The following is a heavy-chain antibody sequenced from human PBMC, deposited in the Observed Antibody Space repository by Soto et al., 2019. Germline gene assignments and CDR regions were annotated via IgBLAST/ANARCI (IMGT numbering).Heavy chain of an antibody. D-gene: IGHD1-26*01. Sequence: PSETLSLTCTVSGGSISSGDYYWSWIRQPPGKGLEWIGYIYYSGSTNYNPSLKSRVTISVDTSKNQFSLKLSSVTAADTAVYYCARNRVGAIYFDYWGQGTLVTVSS. CDR2: IYYSGST. J-gene: IGHJ4*02. CDR3: ARNRVGAIYFDY. CDR1: GGSISSGDYY. V-gene: IGHV4-61*08.